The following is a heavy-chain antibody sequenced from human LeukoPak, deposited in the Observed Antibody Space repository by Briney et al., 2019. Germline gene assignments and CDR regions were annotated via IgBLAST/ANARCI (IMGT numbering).Heavy chain of an antibody. V-gene: IGHV1-2*02. CDR3: ARVRFPPTVAPINDAFDI. CDR2: INPNSGGT. D-gene: IGHD4-23*01. J-gene: IGHJ3*02. CDR1: GYTFTGYY. Sequence: ASVKVSCKASGYTFTGYYLHWVRQAPGQGLEWMGWINPNSGGTNYAQKFQGRVTMTRDTSITTAYMELSRLRSDDTAVYYCARVRFPPTVAPINDAFDIWGQGTMVTVSS.